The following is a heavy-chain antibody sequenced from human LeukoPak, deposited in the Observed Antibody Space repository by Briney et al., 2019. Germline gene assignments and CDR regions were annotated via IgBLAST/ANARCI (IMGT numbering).Heavy chain of an antibody. CDR2: INPNSGGT. J-gene: IGHJ6*02. V-gene: IGHV1-2*02. CDR1: GYTFTGYY. Sequence: ASVKVSCKASGYTFTGYYMHWVRQAPGQGLEWMGWINPNSGGTNYAQKFQGRVTMTRDTSISTAYMELSRLRSDDTAVYYCARRPEGFGALYYYYGMDVWGQGTTVTVSS. CDR3: ARRPEGFGALYYYYGMDV. D-gene: IGHD3-10*01.